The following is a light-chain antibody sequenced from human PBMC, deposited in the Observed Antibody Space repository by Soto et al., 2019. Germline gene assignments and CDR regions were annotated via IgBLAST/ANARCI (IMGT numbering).Light chain of an antibody. V-gene: IGLV2-14*03. Sequence: QSALTQPASVAGSPGQWVTISCTGTSSDVGAYKYVSWYQKHPGKAPNLMIYGVSNRPSGISNRFSGSKSGNTAFLTISGLQPEDEADYYCSSFTGPTTLDVFGTGTKLTVL. J-gene: IGLJ1*01. CDR2: GVS. CDR1: SSDVGAYKY. CDR3: SSFTGPTTLDV.